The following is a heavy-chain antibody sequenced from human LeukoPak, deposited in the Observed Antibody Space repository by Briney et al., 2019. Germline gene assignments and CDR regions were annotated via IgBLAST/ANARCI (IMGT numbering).Heavy chain of an antibody. V-gene: IGHV4-59*08. CDR2: TYYSGSI. D-gene: IGHD5-18*01. Sequence: KSSETLSLTCTVSGGSISTYYWSWIRQPPGKGLEWIGYTYYSGSINYNPSLKSRVTISVDTSKNQFSLKLISVTAADTAVYYCARSRGYIYGTTFLDYWGQGTLVTVSS. CDR3: ARSRGYIYGTTFLDY. J-gene: IGHJ4*02. CDR1: GGSISTYY.